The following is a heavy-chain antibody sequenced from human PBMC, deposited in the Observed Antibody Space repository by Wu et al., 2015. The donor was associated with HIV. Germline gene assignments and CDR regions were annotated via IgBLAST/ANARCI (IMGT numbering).Heavy chain of an antibody. CDR3: ARVRRPGIAAAGTSGYFDY. CDR1: GYTFTSYY. D-gene: IGHD6-13*01. J-gene: IGHJ4*02. Sequence: QVQLVQSGAEVKKPGASVKVSCKASGYTFTSYYMHWVRQAPGQGLEWMGIINPSGGSTSYAQKLQGRVTMTTDTSTSTAYMELRSLRSDDTAVYYCARVRRPGIAAAGTSGYFDYWGQGTLVTVSS. CDR2: INPSGGST. V-gene: IGHV1-46*01.